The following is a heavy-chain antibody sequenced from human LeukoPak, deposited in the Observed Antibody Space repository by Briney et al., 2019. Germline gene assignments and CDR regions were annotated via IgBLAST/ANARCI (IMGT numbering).Heavy chain of an antibody. CDR2: INHRGST. V-gene: IGHV4-34*01. CDR1: GFTFSSYE. CDR3: VRLTWDNQLMLQNSRDAFDL. J-gene: IGHJ3*01. D-gene: IGHD2-2*01. Sequence: GSLRLSCAASGFTFSSYEMNWIRQPPGKGLEWIGDINHRGSTTYNPSLKSRVTMSVDSSNNQFSLKLRSVTAADTAVYYCVRLTWDNQLMLQNSRDAFDLWGQGTLVTVSS.